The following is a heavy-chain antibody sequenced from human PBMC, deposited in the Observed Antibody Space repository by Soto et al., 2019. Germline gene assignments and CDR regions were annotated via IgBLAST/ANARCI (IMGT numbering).Heavy chain of an antibody. Sequence: SVKVSCKASGVTFSSYAISWVRQAPGQGLEWMGGIIPIFGTANYAQKFQGRVTITADESTSTAYMELSSLRSEDTAVYYCARGFWSGYYTGVYYFDYWGQGTLVTVSS. V-gene: IGHV1-69*13. CDR3: ARGFWSGYYTGVYYFDY. J-gene: IGHJ4*02. CDR1: GVTFSSYA. D-gene: IGHD3-3*01. CDR2: IIPIFGTA.